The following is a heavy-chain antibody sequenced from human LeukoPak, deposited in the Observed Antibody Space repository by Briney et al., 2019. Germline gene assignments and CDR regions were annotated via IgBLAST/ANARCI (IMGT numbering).Heavy chain of an antibody. V-gene: IGHV3-48*01. J-gene: IGHJ4*02. Sequence: TGVSLRLSCAASGFTFSSYSMNWVRQAPGKGLEWVSYISSSSSTIYYADSVKGLFTISRDNAKNSLYLQMNSLRAEDTAVYYCAREDYYGSGSYQGWGQGTLVTVSS. D-gene: IGHD3-10*01. CDR1: GFTFSSYS. CDR3: AREDYYGSGSYQG. CDR2: ISSSSSTI.